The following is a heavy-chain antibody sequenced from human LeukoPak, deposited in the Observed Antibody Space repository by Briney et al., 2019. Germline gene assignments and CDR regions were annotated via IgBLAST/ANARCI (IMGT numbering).Heavy chain of an antibody. CDR1: GYTFTSYG. CDR3: ARVGDGDPKLYYFDY. Sequence: ASVKVSCNASGYTFTSYGISWVRQAPGQGLEWMGWISAYNGNTNYAQKLQGRVTMTTDTSTSTAYMELRSLRSDDTAVYYCARVGDGDPKLYYFDYWGQGTLVTVSS. D-gene: IGHD7-27*01. J-gene: IGHJ4*02. V-gene: IGHV1-18*01. CDR2: ISAYNGNT.